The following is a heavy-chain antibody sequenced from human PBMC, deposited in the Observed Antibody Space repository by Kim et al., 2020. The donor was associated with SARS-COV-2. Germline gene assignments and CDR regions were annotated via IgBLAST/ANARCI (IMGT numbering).Heavy chain of an antibody. CDR1: GFTFSSYS. J-gene: IGHJ6*02. D-gene: IGHD2-2*01. V-gene: IGHV3-21*01. CDR2: ISSSSSYI. CDR3: ARVRAIVVPAAMHDYYYGMDV. Sequence: GGSLRLSCAASGFTFSSYSMNWVRQAPGKGLEWVSSISSSSSYIYYADSVKGRFTISRDNAKNSLYLQMNSLRAEDTAVYYCARVRAIVVPAAMHDYYYGMDVWGQGTTVTVSS.